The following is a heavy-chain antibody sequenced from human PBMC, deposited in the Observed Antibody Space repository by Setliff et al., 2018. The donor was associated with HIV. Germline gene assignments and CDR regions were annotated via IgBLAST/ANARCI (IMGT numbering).Heavy chain of an antibody. CDR2: ISGGGGST. CDR1: GFTFSSYA. D-gene: IGHD1-26*01. Sequence: GGSLRLSCAASGFTFSSYAMSWARQAPGKGLEWVSAISGGGGSTYYADSVKGRFTVSRDNSKNTLYLQMNSLRAEDTAVYFCAKPGRVGSTPGDAFDIWGQGTMVTVSS. J-gene: IGHJ3*02. V-gene: IGHV3-23*01. CDR3: AKPGRVGSTPGDAFDI.